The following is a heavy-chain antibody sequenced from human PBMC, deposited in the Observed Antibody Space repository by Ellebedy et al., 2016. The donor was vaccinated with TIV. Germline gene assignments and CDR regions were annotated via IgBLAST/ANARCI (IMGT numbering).Heavy chain of an antibody. Sequence: MPSETLSLTCTVSDGSIKSYYLTWIRQSPGKGLEWIGYIYYSWSTNYNPSLKSRVTISVDTSKNQFSLKLVSVTAADTAVYFCATARLAAVVDLNSNFFDNWGQGVQVTVSS. V-gene: IGHV4-59*01. D-gene: IGHD6-13*01. CDR3: ATARLAAVVDLNSNFFDN. CDR1: DGSIKSYY. CDR2: IYYSWST. J-gene: IGHJ4*02.